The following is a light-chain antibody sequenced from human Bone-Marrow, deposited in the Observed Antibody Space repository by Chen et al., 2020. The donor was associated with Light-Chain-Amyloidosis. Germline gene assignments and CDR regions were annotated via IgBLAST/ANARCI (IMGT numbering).Light chain of an antibody. CDR3: SSYVGYSKLL. V-gene: IGLV2-8*01. CDR1: SRDVGTSNY. Sequence: QSALTQPPSAFGSPGQSVTISCAGTSRDVGTSNYVSWYQPHPGKAPKLVISEVSNRPSGVPDRFAGSKSGDTASLTISGLQAEDEAHYYCSSYVGYSKLLFGGGTQLTVL. J-gene: IGLJ2*01. CDR2: EVS.